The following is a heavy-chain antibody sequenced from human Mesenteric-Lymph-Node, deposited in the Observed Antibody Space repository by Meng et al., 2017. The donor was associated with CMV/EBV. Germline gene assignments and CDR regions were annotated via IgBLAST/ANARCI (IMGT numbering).Heavy chain of an antibody. D-gene: IGHD3-3*01. CDR3: ARGGYYDFWSGHYYYYGMDV. J-gene: IGHJ6*02. V-gene: IGHV3-21*01. Sequence: GESLKISCAASGFTFSSYSMNWVRQAPGKGLEWVSSISSSSSYIYYADSVKGRFTISRDNAKNSLYLRMNSLRAEDTAVYYCARGGYYDFWSGHYYYYGMDVWGQGTTVTVSS. CDR1: GFTFSSYS. CDR2: ISSSSSYI.